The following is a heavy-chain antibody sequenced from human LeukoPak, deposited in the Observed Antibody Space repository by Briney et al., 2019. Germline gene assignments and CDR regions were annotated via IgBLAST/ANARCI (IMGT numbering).Heavy chain of an antibody. D-gene: IGHD3-22*01. J-gene: IGHJ3*02. V-gene: IGHV4-34*01. CDR3: ARPYYYDSSRAFDI. CDR1: GGSFSGYY. Sequence: SETLSLTCAVYGGSFSGYYWSWIRQPPGKGLEWIGEINHSGSTNYNPSLKSRVTISVDTSKNQFSLKLSSVTAADTAVYYCARPYYYDSSRAFDIWGQGTMVTVSS. CDR2: INHSGST.